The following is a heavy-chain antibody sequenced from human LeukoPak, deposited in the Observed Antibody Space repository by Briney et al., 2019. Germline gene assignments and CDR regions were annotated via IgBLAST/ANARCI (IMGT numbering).Heavy chain of an antibody. Sequence: SETLSLTCTVSGGSISSYYWSWIRQPPGKGLEWIGYIYYSGSTNYNPSLKRLVTISVDTSKNQFSLKLSSVTAADTAVYYCARDKDTSSCLDYWGQGTLVTVSS. D-gene: IGHD6-13*01. V-gene: IGHV4-59*01. CDR3: ARDKDTSSCLDY. CDR2: IYYSGST. J-gene: IGHJ4*02. CDR1: GGSISSYY.